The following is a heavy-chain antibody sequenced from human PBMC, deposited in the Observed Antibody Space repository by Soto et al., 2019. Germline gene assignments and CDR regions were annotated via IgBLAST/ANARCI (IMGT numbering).Heavy chain of an antibody. CDR2: ISGSGVST. J-gene: IGHJ4*02. V-gene: IGHV3-23*01. CDR3: AKYSSGWDFDY. Sequence: GGSLRLSCAASGFTFSSDAMSSVREAPVKGVEWVSAISGSGVSTYYADSVKGLFTISRDNSKNTLYLQMNRVRAEDTAVYYCAKYSSGWDFDYWGQGTQVTVS. CDR1: GFTFSSDA. D-gene: IGHD6-19*01.